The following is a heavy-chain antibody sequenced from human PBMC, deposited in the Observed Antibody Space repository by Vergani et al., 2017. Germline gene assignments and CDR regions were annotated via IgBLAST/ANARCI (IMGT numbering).Heavy chain of an antibody. D-gene: IGHD4-11*01. Sequence: QVQLVQSGAEVKKPGSSVKVSCKASGGTFSSYAISWVRQAPGQGLEWMGGIIPIFGTANYAQKFQGRVTITADESTSTAYMELSSLRSEDTAVYYCARDXKVDDYSNFNWFDPWGQGTLVTVSS. CDR1: GGTFSSYA. CDR3: ARDXKVDDYSNFNWFDP. CDR2: IIPIFGTA. J-gene: IGHJ5*02. V-gene: IGHV1-69*01.